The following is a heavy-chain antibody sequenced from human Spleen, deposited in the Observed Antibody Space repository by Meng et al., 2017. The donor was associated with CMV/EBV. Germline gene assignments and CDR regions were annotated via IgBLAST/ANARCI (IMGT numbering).Heavy chain of an antibody. CDR2: MNPNSGNT. V-gene: IGHV1-8*01. Sequence: ASVKVSCKASGYTFTSYDINWVRQATGQGLEWMGWMNPNSGNTGYAQKFQGRVTMTRNTSISTAYMELNSLRSEDTAVYYCARGRPTGPLGGVIRGPFDYWGQGTLVTVSS. CDR3: ARGRPTGPLGGVIRGPFDY. J-gene: IGHJ4*02. CDR1: GYTFTSYD. D-gene: IGHD3-16*02.